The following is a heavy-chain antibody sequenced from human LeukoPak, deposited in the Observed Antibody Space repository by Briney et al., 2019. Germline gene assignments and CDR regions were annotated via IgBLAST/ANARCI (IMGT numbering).Heavy chain of an antibody. CDR1: GFTFTNYT. CDR3: ARGLNRFSSSWYRLAY. Sequence: GGSLRLSCVASGFTFTNYTMNWVRQAPEKGLEWVSSIGSNSNNIHYVGSLKGRFTVSRDNAKNSLYLQMNSLRVEDTAVYYCARGLNRFSSSWYRLAYWGQGTLVTVSS. D-gene: IGHD6-13*01. CDR2: IGSNSNNI. J-gene: IGHJ4*02. V-gene: IGHV3-21*01.